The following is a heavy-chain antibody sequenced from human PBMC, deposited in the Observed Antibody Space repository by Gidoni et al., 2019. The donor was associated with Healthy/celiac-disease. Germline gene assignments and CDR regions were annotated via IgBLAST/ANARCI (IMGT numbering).Heavy chain of an antibody. CDR2: IYYSGST. D-gene: IGHD2-21*02. CDR1: GGPLSSYY. CDR3: ARHIHIVVGTAIPGGMDV. V-gene: IGHV4-59*08. Sequence: VQLQESGSGLVKPSETLSLPCSVSGGPLSSYYWRCLLQPPGQGLEWIGYIYYSGSTNYNPYLKSRVTISVDTSKNQFSLKLSSVTDADTAVYYCARHIHIVVGTAIPGGMDVWGQGTTVTVSS. J-gene: IGHJ6*02.